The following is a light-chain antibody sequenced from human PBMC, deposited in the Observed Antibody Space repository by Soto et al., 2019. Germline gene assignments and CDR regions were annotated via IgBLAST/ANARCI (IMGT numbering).Light chain of an antibody. CDR2: EVT. Sequence: QSVLTQPASVSGSPGQSITISCTGTSSDVGSYNLVSWYQQHPGKAPKLMIYEVTKRPSGVSNRFSGSKSDNTASLTISGLKVEDEADYYCCSYAGSNYVFGNGTKVTVL. J-gene: IGLJ1*01. V-gene: IGLV2-23*02. CDR1: SSDVGSYNL. CDR3: CSYAGSNYV.